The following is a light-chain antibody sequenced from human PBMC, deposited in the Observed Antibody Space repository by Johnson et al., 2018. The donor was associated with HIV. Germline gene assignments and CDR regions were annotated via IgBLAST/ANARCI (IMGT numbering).Light chain of an antibody. Sequence: QSVLTQPPSVSAAPGQKVTISCSGSSSNIGNNYVSWYQQLPGTAPKLLIYDNNKRPSGIPDRFSGSKSGPSATLGIAGLPTGDEADYYCGTWDNSLSTGGVFGTGTKVTVL. CDR1: SSNIGNNY. J-gene: IGLJ1*01. CDR3: GTWDNSLSTGGV. CDR2: DNN. V-gene: IGLV1-51*01.